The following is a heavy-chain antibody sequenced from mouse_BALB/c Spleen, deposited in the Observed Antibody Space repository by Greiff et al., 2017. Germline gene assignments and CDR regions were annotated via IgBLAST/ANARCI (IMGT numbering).Heavy chain of an antibody. J-gene: IGHJ4*01. CDR1: GFTFSSYT. CDR2: ISNGGGST. CDR3: ARREGSIGAMDY. Sequence: EVQGVESGGGLVQPGGSLKLSCAASGFTFSSYTMSWVRQTPEKRLEWVAYISNGGGSTYYPDTVKGRFTISRDNAKNTLYLQMSSLKSEDTAMYYCARREGSIGAMDYWGQGTSVTVSS. D-gene: IGHD3-1*01. V-gene: IGHV5-12-2*01.